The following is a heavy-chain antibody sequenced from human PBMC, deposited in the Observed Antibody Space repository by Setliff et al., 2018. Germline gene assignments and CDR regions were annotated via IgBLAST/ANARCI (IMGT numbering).Heavy chain of an antibody. CDR1: GGTFSSYG. CDR3: AREGVDSRSSTDYRYYMDV. V-gene: IGHV1-69*05. J-gene: IGHJ6*03. Sequence: SVKVSCKASGGTFSSYGISWVRQAPGQGLEWMGGTIPIFGTTNYAQKFQGGVTIITDESTTTAYMELSSLRSDDTAVYYCAREGVDSRSSTDYRYYMDVWGKGTTVTVSS. D-gene: IGHD3-22*01. CDR2: TIPIFGTT.